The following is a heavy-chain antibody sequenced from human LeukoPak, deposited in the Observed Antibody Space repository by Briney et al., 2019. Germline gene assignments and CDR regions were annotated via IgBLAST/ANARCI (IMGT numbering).Heavy chain of an antibody. CDR2: INAGNGNT. CDR1: GYTFTSYG. V-gene: IGHV1-3*01. CDR3: ASGNWNYAGIDY. J-gene: IGHJ4*02. D-gene: IGHD1-7*01. Sequence: ASVKVSCKASGYTFTSYGISWVRQAPGQRLEWMGWINAGNGNTKYSQKFQGRVTITRDTSASTAYMELSSLRSEDTAVYYCASGNWNYAGIDYWGQGTLVTVSS.